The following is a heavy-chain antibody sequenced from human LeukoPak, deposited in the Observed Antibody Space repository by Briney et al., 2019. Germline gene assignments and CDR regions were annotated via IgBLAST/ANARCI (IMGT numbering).Heavy chain of an antibody. CDR3: AKAPVTSCRGAYCYPLDS. D-gene: IGHD2-21*01. CDR2: IRYDGSNK. Sequence: PGGSLRLSCAASGFTFSSYGMHWVRQAPGKGLEWVAFIRYDGSNKYYADSVKGRFTISRDNSKNTLYLQMNSLRAEDTAVYYCAKAPVTSCRGAYCYPLDSWGQGTLVTVSS. CDR1: GFTFSSYG. V-gene: IGHV3-30*02. J-gene: IGHJ4*02.